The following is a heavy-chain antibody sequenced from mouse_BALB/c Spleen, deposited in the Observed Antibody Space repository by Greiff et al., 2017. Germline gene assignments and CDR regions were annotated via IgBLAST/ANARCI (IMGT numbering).Heavy chain of an antibody. J-gene: IGHJ2*01. CDR1: GYAFSSSW. V-gene: IGHV1-82*01. D-gene: IGHD3-1*01. CDR3: ARGGQLGLFDY. Sequence: VQLQQSGPELVKPGASVKISCKASGYAFSSSWMNWVKQRPGQGLEWIGRIYPGDGDTNYNGKFKGKATLTADKSSSTAYMQLSSLTSVDSAVYFCARGGQLGLFDYWGQGTTLTVSS. CDR2: IYPGDGDT.